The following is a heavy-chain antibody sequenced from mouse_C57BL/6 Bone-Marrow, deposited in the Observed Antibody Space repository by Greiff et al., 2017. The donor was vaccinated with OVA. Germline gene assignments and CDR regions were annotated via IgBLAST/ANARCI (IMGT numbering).Heavy chain of an antibody. J-gene: IGHJ1*03. Sequence: QVQLKQPGAELVKPGASVKLSCKASGYTFTSYWMHWVKQRPGQGLEWIGMIHPTSGSTNYNEKFKSKATLTVDKSSSTAYMQLSSLTSEDSAVYYCARNHYYGSSYWYFDVWGTGTTVTVSS. CDR2: IHPTSGST. V-gene: IGHV1-64*01. CDR1: GYTFTSYW. CDR3: ARNHYYGSSYWYFDV. D-gene: IGHD1-1*01.